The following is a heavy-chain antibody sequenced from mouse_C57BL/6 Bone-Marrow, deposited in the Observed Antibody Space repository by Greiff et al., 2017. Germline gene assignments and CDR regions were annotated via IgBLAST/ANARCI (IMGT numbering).Heavy chain of an antibody. CDR1: GFTFSSYG. CDR2: ISSGGSYT. J-gene: IGHJ4*01. V-gene: IGHV5-6*02. Sequence: EVKFEESGGDLVKPGGSLKFPCAASGFTFSSYGMSWVRQTPDKRLEWVATISSGGSYTYYPDSVKGRFTISRGYAKNTLYLQMSSLKSEDTAMYYCARTPTTVGYAMDYWGQGTSVTVSS. CDR3: ARTPTTVGYAMDY. D-gene: IGHD1-1*01.